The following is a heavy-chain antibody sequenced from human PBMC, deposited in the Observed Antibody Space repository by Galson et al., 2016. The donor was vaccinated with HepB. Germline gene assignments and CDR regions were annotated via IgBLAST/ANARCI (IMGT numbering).Heavy chain of an antibody. D-gene: IGHD1-14*01. J-gene: IGHJ4*02. Sequence: LRLSCAGSGFTFNSYAMNWVRQAPGKGLEWISLISDNGHATYYADPVRGRFSIARDNSKNTLYLQMNSLRADDTAVYYCAKCPPGTRGSLDSWGQGTLATVSS. V-gene: IGHV3-23*01. CDR2: ISDNGHAT. CDR3: AKCPPGTRGSLDS. CDR1: GFTFNSYA.